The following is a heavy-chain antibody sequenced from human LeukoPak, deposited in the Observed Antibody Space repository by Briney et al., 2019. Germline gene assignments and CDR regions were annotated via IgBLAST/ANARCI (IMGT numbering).Heavy chain of an antibody. CDR2: IYYSGST. V-gene: IGHV4-59*01. D-gene: IGHD2-15*01. CDR1: GGSISSYY. J-gene: IGHJ5*02. CDR3: ARRAEVDCSGGSCYVRNWFDP. Sequence: PSETLSLTCTVSGGSISSYYWSWIRQPPGKGLEWIGYIYYSGSTNYNPSLKSRVTISVETSKNQFSLKLSSVTAADTAVYYCARRAEVDCSGGSCYVRNWFDPWGQGTLVTVSS.